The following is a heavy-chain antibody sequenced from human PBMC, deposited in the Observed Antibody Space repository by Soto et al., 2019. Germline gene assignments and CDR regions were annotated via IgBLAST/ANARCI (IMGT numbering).Heavy chain of an antibody. CDR1: GFTFSNDW. Sequence: GGSLRLSCAASGFTFSNDWMSWVRQAPGKGLEWVGRIKSKTDGGTTDYAAPVKGRFTISRDDSKNTLYLQMNSLETEDTAVYYCTAGDSDAFDIWGQGTMVTVSS. V-gene: IGHV3-15*01. D-gene: IGHD7-27*01. J-gene: IGHJ3*02. CDR3: TAGDSDAFDI. CDR2: IKSKTDGGTT.